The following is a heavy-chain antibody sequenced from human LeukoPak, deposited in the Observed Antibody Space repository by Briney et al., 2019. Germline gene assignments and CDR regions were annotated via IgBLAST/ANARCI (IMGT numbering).Heavy chain of an antibody. CDR1: GYSFTSYW. Sequence: GESLKISCKGSGYSFTSYWIGWVRQMPGKGLEWMGIIYPGDSDTRYSPSFQGQVTISADKSISTAYLQWSSLKASDTAMYYCARRAVAGFPLFDAFDIWGQGTMVTVSS. J-gene: IGHJ3*02. CDR2: IYPGDSDT. D-gene: IGHD6-19*01. V-gene: IGHV5-51*01. CDR3: ARRAVAGFPLFDAFDI.